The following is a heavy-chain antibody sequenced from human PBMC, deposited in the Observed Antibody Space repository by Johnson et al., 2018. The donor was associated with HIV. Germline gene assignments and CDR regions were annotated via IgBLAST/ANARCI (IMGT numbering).Heavy chain of an antibody. J-gene: IGHJ3*02. V-gene: IGHV3-66*02. CDR3: ARAHLLFPKNAFDI. D-gene: IGHD3-10*02. Sequence: VQLLESGGGLVQPGGSLRLSCAASGFTVSSYYMTWVRQAPGKGLEWVSVLFSGVTTYYADSVKGRFTISRDNSKNTLYLQMNSLRTEDTAVYYCARAHLLFPKNAFDIWGQGTMVTVSS. CDR2: LFSGVTT. CDR1: GFTVSSYY.